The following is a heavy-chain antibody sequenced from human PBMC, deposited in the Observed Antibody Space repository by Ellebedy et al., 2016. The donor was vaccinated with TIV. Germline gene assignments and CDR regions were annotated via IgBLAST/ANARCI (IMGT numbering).Heavy chain of an antibody. D-gene: IGHD6-13*01. CDR3: ATRVSGAGY. Sequence: PGGSLRLSCATSGFLFTNYAMNWVRQAPGKGLEWVSFISGSGDTTYYADSVKGRFTISRDKSTRTLYLHMNNLRVEDSATYYCATRVSGAGYWGLGTRVTVSS. V-gene: IGHV3-23*01. CDR2: ISGSGDTT. J-gene: IGHJ4*02. CDR1: GFLFTNYA.